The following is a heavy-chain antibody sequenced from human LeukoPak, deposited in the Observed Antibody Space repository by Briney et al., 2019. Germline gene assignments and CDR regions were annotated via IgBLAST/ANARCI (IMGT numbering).Heavy chain of an antibody. CDR2: AFYNGRT. CDR3: ARGRGYCSPTTCQGLFDP. Sequence: SETLSLTCTVSAGSIRSDTFYWGWIRQPPGKGLEWIGSAFYNGRTYSNPSLKSRVTISVDTSKNQFSLKMTSVTAADTAVYFCARGRGYCSPTTCQGLFDPWGQGNLVTVSS. D-gene: IGHD2-2*03. V-gene: IGHV4-39*07. J-gene: IGHJ5*02. CDR1: AGSIRSDTFY.